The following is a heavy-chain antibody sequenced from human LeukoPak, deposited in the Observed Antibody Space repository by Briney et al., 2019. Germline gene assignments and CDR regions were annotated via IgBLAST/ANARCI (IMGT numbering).Heavy chain of an antibody. CDR2: IYHSWTT. CDR1: GYSISSGYY. D-gene: IGHD6-19*01. J-gene: IGHJ4*02. Sequence: PSETLSLTCTVSGYSISSGYYWGWIRQAPGQGLEWIGSIYHSWTTYYNPSLKSRATIGVDTSKNQFSLRLSSVTAADTAVYYCARALIGVTGTFAYWGQGTLVTASS. CDR3: ARALIGVTGTFAY. V-gene: IGHV4-38-2*02.